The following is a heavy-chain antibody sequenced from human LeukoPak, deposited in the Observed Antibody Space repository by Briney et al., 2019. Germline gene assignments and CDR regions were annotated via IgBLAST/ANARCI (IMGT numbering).Heavy chain of an antibody. J-gene: IGHJ5*02. Sequence: ASVKVSCKASGYTFATYGISWVRQAPGQGLEWMGWINPNSGDTHYAQKFQGRVTMTRDTSISTGYMELSRLTSDDTAVYYCARDYPGYGDYGKGWFDPWGQGTLVTVSS. D-gene: IGHD4-17*01. V-gene: IGHV1-2*02. CDR3: ARDYPGYGDYGKGWFDP. CDR2: INPNSGDT. CDR1: GYTFATYG.